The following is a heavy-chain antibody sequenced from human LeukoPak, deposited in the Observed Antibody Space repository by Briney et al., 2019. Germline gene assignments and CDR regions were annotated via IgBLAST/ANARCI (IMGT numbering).Heavy chain of an antibody. CDR2: ISGSGGST. CDR3: AKGFPVPGYYYYYYYGMDV. CDR1: GFTFSSYA. V-gene: IGHV3-23*01. D-gene: IGHD6-19*01. Sequence: GGSLRLSCAASGFTFSSYAMSWVRQAPGKGLEWVSAISGSGGSTYYADSVKGRFTISRDNSKNTLYLQMNSLRAEDTAVYYCAKGFPVPGYYYYYYYGMDVWGQGTTVTVSS. J-gene: IGHJ6*02.